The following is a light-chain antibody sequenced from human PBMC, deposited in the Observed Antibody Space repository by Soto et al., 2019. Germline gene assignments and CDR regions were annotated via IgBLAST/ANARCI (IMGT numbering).Light chain of an antibody. V-gene: IGLV2-14*03. Sequence: QSVLTQPASVSGSPGQWITISCTGTSRDFGAYDYVSWYLQYPDKAPQLLIYYVDHRPSGVSSRFSGSKSGNTASLTISGLQAEDEGDYYCCSYADGSIYFFGTGTKVTVL. J-gene: IGLJ1*01. CDR2: YVD. CDR3: CSYADGSIYF. CDR1: SRDFGAYDY.